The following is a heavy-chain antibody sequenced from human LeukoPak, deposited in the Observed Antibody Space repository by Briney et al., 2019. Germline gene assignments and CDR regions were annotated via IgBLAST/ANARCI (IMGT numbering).Heavy chain of an antibody. CDR3: AKGGWLQLFDY. D-gene: IGHD5-24*01. V-gene: IGHV3-23*01. Sequence: PGGSLRLSCAASGFTFSIYAMSWVRQAPGKGLEWVSGISGSSNSTYYADSVKGRFAISRDNSKNTLYLQMSSLRAEDTAVYYCAKGGWLQLFDYWGQGTLVTVSS. CDR2: ISGSSNST. CDR1: GFTFSIYA. J-gene: IGHJ4*02.